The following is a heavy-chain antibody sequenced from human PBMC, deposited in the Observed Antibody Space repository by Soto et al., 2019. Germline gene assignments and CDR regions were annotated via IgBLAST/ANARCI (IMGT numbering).Heavy chain of an antibody. CDR1: GYIFTDYH. CDR2: INTDNGRA. Sequence: QVQLVQSGAEVQKPGASVKVSCKASGYIFTDYHIHWVRQAPGQGLEFMGWINTDNGRAGSAQQFQGRVTVTRDSSITTVYLELSNLRSDDTAVYFCAKERGSNSLHPSNNWFDTWGQGTLITVSS. J-gene: IGHJ5*02. D-gene: IGHD6-13*01. V-gene: IGHV1-2*02. CDR3: AKERGSNSLHPSNNWFDT.